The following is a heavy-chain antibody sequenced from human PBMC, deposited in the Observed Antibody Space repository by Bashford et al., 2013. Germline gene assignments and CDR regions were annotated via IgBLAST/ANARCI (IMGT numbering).Heavy chain of an antibody. D-gene: IGHD3-9*01. CDR3: AREGLGGYFDWGGVPQSGFDY. CDR1: GGSISSGGYY. J-gene: IGHJ4*02. V-gene: IGHV4-31*03. CDR2: IYYSGST. Sequence: SETLSLTCTVSGGSISSGGYYWSWIRQHPGKGLEWIGYIYYSGSTYYNPSLKSRVTISVDTSKNQFSLKLSSVTAADTAVYYCAREGLGGYFDWGGVPQSGFDYWGQGTLVTVSS.